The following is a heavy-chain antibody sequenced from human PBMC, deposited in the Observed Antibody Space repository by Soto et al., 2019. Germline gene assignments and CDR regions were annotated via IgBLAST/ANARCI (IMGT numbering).Heavy chain of an antibody. D-gene: IGHD3-10*01. CDR2: IKSKTDGGTT. J-gene: IGHJ5*02. V-gene: IGHV3-15*01. CDR1: GFIFSSFA. CDR3: TTDPRGSRDWFDP. Sequence: GGSLRLSCAASGFIFSSFAMSWVRQAPGKGLEWVGRIKSKTDGGTTDYAAPVKGRFTISRDDSKNTLYLQMNSLKTEDTAVYYCTTDPRGSRDWFDPWGQGTLVTVSS.